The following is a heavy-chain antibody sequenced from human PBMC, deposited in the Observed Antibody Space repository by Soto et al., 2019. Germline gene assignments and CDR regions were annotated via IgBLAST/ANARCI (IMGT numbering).Heavy chain of an antibody. CDR1: GGSISSYY. Sequence: SETLSLTXTVSGGSISSYYWSWIRQPPGKGLEWIGYIYYSGSTNYNPSLKSRVTISVDTSKNQFSLKLSSVTAADTAVYYCARNSDLRGYSNGWFDPWGQGTLVTVSS. D-gene: IGHD6-25*01. CDR2: IYYSGST. CDR3: ARNSDLRGYSNGWFDP. V-gene: IGHV4-59*01. J-gene: IGHJ5*02.